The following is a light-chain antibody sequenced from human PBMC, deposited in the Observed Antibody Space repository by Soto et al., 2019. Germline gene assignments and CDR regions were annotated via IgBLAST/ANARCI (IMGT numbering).Light chain of an antibody. V-gene: IGLV1-40*01. CDR3: QSYDSSLSGYV. J-gene: IGLJ1*01. CDR1: SSNIGAGSD. Sequence: QLVLTQPPSVSGAPGQRVTISCTGSSSNIGAGSDVYWYQQLPGTAPKLLIYHNNNRPSGVPDRFSGSKSGTSASLAITGLQAEDEAEDYCQSYDSSLSGYVFGTGTKLTVL. CDR2: HNN.